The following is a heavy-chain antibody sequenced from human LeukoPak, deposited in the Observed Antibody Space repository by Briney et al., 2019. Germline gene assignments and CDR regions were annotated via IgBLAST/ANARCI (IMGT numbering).Heavy chain of an antibody. D-gene: IGHD1-1*01. CDR3: ARTSGTTSPFDS. V-gene: IGHV4-4*07. J-gene: IGHJ4*02. CDR1: GYSINSYY. CDR2: IYTSGST. Sequence: SETLSLTCTVSGYSINSYYCNWIRQPAGKGQEWIGRIYTSGSTNYNSSLKSRLTISVDKSKNQFSLRLSSVTAADTAVYYCARTSGTTSPFDSWGQGTLVTVSS.